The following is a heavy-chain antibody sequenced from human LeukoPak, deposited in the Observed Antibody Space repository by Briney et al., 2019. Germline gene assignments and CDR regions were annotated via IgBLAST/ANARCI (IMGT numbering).Heavy chain of an antibody. CDR2: IIPIFGTA. J-gene: IGHJ6*02. V-gene: IGHV1-69*13. CDR1: GGTFSSYA. CDR3: ARSAGGRGYSYGYYYYYGMDV. D-gene: IGHD5-18*01. Sequence: ASVKVSCKASGGTFSSYAISWVRQAPGQGLEWMGGIIPIFGTANYAQKFQGRVTITADESTSTAYMELSSLRSEDTAVYYCARSAGGRGYSYGYYYYYGMDVWGQGTTVTVSS.